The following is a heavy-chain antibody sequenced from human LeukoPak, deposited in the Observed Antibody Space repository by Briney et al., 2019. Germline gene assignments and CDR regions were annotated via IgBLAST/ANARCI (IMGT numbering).Heavy chain of an antibody. V-gene: IGHV3-33*06. CDR2: IWYDGSNK. J-gene: IGHJ4*02. Sequence: SGGSLTLSCAASGFTFSSYGMHWVRQAPGKGLEWVAVIWYDGSNKYYADSVKGRFTISRDNSKNTLYLQMNSLRAEDTAVYYCAKDQIWFGELSPPGYWGQGNLGTVSS. CDR3: AKDQIWFGELSPPGY. CDR1: GFTFSSYG. D-gene: IGHD3-10*01.